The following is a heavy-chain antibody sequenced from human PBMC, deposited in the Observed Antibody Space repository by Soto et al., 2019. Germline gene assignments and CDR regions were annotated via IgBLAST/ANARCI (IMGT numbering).Heavy chain of an antibody. CDR1: GYTFTSYA. CDR2: INAGNGNT. J-gene: IGHJ6*02. V-gene: IGHV1-3*01. Sequence: SVKVSCKASGYTFTSYAMHWVRQAPGQRLEWMGWINAGNGNTKYSQKFQGRVTITRDTSASKAYMELSSLRSEDTAVYYCARDRFPHYGIDVWGQGNTVTVSS. CDR3: ARDRFPHYGIDV. D-gene: IGHD3-3*01.